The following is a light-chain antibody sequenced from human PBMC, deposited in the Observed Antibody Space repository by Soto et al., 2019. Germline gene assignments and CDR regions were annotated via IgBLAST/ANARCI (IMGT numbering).Light chain of an antibody. Sequence: EIVLTQSPGILSLSPGERATLSCRASQTVSGNYLAWYQQKPGQSPRLLIYGSSDRATGIPDRFSGSGSGTDFPLTINRVEPEDFAVYSCQQYGSSPPYPFGQGTTLEI. V-gene: IGKV3-20*01. CDR2: GSS. J-gene: IGKJ2*01. CDR1: QTVSGNY. CDR3: QQYGSSPPYP.